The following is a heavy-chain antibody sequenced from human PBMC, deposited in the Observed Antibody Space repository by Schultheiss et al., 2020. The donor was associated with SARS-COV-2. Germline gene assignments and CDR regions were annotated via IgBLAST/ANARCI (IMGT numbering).Heavy chain of an antibody. CDR2: INPNSGNT. V-gene: IGHV1-8*02. J-gene: IGHJ5*02. CDR3: ARGGGSSSMWFDP. CDR1: GYTFTSYG. D-gene: IGHD6-6*01. Sequence: ASVKVSCKASGYTFTSYGISWVRQAPGQGLEWMGWINPNSGNTGYAQKFQGRVTMTRNTSISTAYMELSSLRSEDTAVYYCARGGGSSSMWFDPWGQGTLVTVSS.